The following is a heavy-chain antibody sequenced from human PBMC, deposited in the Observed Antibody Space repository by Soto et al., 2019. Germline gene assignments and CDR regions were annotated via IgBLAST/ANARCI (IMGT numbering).Heavy chain of an antibody. J-gene: IGHJ4*02. Sequence: GESLKISCKGSGYSFTSYWIGWVRQMPGKGLEWMGIIYPGDSNTRYSPSFQGQVTFSAERSTSTAYLQWSSLKASDTAMYYCAKQGEVLDFWGQGTLVTVSS. V-gene: IGHV5-51*01. CDR3: AKQGEVLDF. CDR2: IYPGDSNT. CDR1: GYSFTSYW.